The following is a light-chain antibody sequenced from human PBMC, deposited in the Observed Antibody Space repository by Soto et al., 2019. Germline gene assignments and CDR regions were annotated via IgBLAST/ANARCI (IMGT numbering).Light chain of an antibody. CDR1: QSISWW. J-gene: IGKJ1*01. V-gene: IGKV1-5*01. Sequence: DIQMTQSPSTLSASIGDRVTITCRASQSISWWLAWYQQKPGKAPKLLISDGSTLESGVPLRFRGSGSGTEFPLTISSLQPDYFETYYRPKYNTFRWTFRKGAKVDIX. CDR3: PKYNTFRWT. CDR2: DGS.